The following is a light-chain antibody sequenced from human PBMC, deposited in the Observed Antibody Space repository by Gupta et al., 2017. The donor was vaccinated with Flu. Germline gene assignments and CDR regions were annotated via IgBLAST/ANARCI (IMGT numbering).Light chain of an antibody. CDR1: TLPKQY. Sequence: SYDLTQPPSVSLSPGQTARITCSGDTLPKQYAYWYQQKPGQAPLLVIKEDTERPSGIPERFSGSSSGTTVTLTISGVQAENEADYYCQSADSSGTNVVFGGGTRVTVL. J-gene: IGLJ2*01. V-gene: IGLV3-25*01. CDR3: QSADSSGTNVV. CDR2: EDT.